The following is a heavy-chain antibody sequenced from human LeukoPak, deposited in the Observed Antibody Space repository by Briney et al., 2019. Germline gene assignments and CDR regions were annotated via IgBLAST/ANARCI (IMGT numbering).Heavy chain of an antibody. CDR2: IIPIFGTA. J-gene: IGHJ6*02. D-gene: IGHD2-2*01. CDR3: ASWCGSTSCYAGDYYYYGMDV. V-gene: IGHV1-69*13. Sequence: SVKVSCKASGGTFSSYAISWVRQAPGQGLEWMGGIIPIFGTANYAQKFQGRVTITADESTSTAYMELSSLRSEDTAVYYCASWCGSTSCYAGDYYYYGMDVWGQGTTVTVSS. CDR1: GGTFSSYA.